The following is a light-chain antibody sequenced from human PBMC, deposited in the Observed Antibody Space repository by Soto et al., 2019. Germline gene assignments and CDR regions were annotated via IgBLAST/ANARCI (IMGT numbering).Light chain of an antibody. CDR1: QTVSGSY. V-gene: IGKV3-20*01. Sequence: IGFTHFPCILSLSRLQIATPSCRASQTVSGSYLAWNQQKPGQAPRLLIHGASSRATGIPDRFSGSGSGTDFTLTISRLEPEDFAVYYCQQYGSSPWTFGQGTKVDI. CDR2: GAS. CDR3: QQYGSSPWT. J-gene: IGKJ1*01.